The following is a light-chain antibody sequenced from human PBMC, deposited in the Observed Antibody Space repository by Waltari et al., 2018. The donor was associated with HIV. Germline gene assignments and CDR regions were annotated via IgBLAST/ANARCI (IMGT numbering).Light chain of an antibody. CDR2: EVN. CDR1: TSAVASYNL. V-gene: IGLV2-23*02. J-gene: IGLJ1*01. CDR3: CSYAGSRRV. Sequence: QSALTQPASVSGSPGQSITISCTGTTSAVASYNLVSWSPQYPGKAPKILIYEVNKRPSGISNRFSGSKSGNTASLTISGLQAEDEADYYCCSYAGSRRVFGTGTKVTDL.